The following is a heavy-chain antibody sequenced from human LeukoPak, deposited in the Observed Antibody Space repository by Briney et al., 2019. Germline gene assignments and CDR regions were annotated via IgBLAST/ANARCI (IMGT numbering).Heavy chain of an antibody. CDR2: IKHDGSEK. CDR3: ARALSHCLDY. Sequence: GGSLRLSCAVSGFNFSNYWMNWVRQAPGKGLEWVANIKHDGSEKYYVDSVKGRFSISRDNAKKSLYLQINSLRAEDTAVYYCARALSHCLDYWGQGTLVTVSS. J-gene: IGHJ4*02. D-gene: IGHD3-16*01. CDR1: GFNFSNYW. V-gene: IGHV3-7*01.